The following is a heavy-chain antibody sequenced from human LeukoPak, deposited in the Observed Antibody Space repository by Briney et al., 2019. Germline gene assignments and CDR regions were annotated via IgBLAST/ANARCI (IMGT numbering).Heavy chain of an antibody. CDR3: ATWLTDYYYYYMDV. V-gene: IGHV4-30-4*08. D-gene: IGHD1-14*01. CDR1: GGSISSGDYC. CDR2: IYYSGST. Sequence: SQTLSLTCTVSGGSISSGDYCWSWIRQPPGKGLEWIGYIYYSGSTYYNPSLKSRVTISVDTSKNQFSLKLSSVTAADTAVYYCATWLTDYYYYYMDVWGKGTTVTVSS. J-gene: IGHJ6*03.